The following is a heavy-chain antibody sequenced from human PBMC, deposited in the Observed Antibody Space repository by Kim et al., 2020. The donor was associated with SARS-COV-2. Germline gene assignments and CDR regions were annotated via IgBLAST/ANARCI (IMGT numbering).Heavy chain of an antibody. CDR3: ARGKSSSEIYYYYGMDV. D-gene: IGHD6-6*01. CDR1: GFTFSSYW. CDR2: IKQDGSEK. J-gene: IGHJ6*02. V-gene: IGHV3-7*01. Sequence: GGSLRLSCAASGFTFSSYWMSWVRQAPGKGLEWVASIKQDGSEKYYVDSVRGRFTISRDNAKNSLYLQMNSLRAEDTAVYYCARGKSSSEIYYYYGMDVWGQGTTVTVSS.